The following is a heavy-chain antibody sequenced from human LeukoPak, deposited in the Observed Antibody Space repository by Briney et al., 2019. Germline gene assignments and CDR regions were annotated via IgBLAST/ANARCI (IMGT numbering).Heavy chain of an antibody. D-gene: IGHD3-10*01. Sequence: PSETLSLTCTVSGDSIYSGGFYWSWVRQHPGKGREWIGYIYYSGTTYYNPSLKSRVTISVDTSKNQFSLKLTSVTAADTAVYYCARYGSGSTWFDPWGQGTLVTVSS. V-gene: IGHV4-31*03. J-gene: IGHJ5*02. CDR3: ARYGSGSTWFDP. CDR2: IYYSGTT. CDR1: GDSIYSGGFY.